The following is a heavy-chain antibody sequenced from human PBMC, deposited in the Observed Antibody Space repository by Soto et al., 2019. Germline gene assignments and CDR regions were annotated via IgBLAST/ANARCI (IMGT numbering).Heavy chain of an antibody. CDR2: IYWDDDM. CDR1: GFSLSTSGVG. D-gene: IGHD3-10*01. CDR3: AHRRGGSGSADLFDP. V-gene: IGHV2-5*02. J-gene: IGHJ5*02. Sequence: QITLKESGPTLVKPTQTLTLTCTFSGFSLSTSGVGVGWIRQPPGKALEWLALIYWDDDMRYSPSLKSRLTITKDTSKNQVVLTMTNMDPVDTATYYCAHRRGGSGSADLFDPWGQGTLVTVSS.